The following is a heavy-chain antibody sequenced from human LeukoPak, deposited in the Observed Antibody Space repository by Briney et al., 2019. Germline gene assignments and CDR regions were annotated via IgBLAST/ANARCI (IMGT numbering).Heavy chain of an antibody. CDR2: MRRKTDSGST. J-gene: IGHJ4*02. Sequence: GRSLRLSCAASGFTFSNSWMSWVRQAPGKGLEWVGRMRRKTDSGSTAYAATGKVSITISSDDTTNTLYLQMNSLKTEDTAVYYCTTAPSFGEATGGIEYWGQGTLVSVSS. V-gene: IGHV3-15*01. CDR1: GFTFSNSW. D-gene: IGHD3-10*01. CDR3: TTAPSFGEATGGIEY.